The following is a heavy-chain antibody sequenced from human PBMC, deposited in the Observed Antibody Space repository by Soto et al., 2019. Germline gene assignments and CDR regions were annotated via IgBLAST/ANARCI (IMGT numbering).Heavy chain of an antibody. J-gene: IGHJ4*02. CDR1: GGSISSGDYY. V-gene: IGHV4-30-4*01. D-gene: IGHD3-3*01. CDR3: AREGGYYTLYYLDY. CDR2: IYYSGST. Sequence: SETLSLTCTISGGSISSGDYYWSWIRQPPGKGLEWIGYIYYSGSTYYNPSLKSRVTISVDTSKNQFSLKLSSVTAADTAVYYCAREGGYYTLYYLDYWGQGTLVTVSS.